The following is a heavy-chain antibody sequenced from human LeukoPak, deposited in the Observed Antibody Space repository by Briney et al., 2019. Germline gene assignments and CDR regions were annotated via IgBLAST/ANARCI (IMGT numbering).Heavy chain of an antibody. D-gene: IGHD3-3*01. Sequence: SETLSLACTVSGGSISSYYWSWIRQPPGKGLEWIGYIYYSGSTNYNPSLKSRVTISVDTSKNQFSLKLSSVTAADTAVYYCARVITNYYYYMDVWGKGTTVTVSS. CDR1: GGSISSYY. CDR3: ARVITNYYYYMDV. J-gene: IGHJ6*03. V-gene: IGHV4-59*01. CDR2: IYYSGST.